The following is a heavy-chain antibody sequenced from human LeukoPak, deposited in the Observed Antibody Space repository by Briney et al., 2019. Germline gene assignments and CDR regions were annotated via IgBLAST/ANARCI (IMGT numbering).Heavy chain of an antibody. CDR2: IIPIFGTA. D-gene: IGHD2-2*01. V-gene: IGHV1-69*05. Sequence: SVKVSCKASGGTFSSYAISWVRQAPGQGLEWMGRIIPIFGTANYAQKFQGRVTITTDESTSTAYMELSSLRSEDTAVYYCARDRQRYCSSTSCADYWGQGTLVTVSS. J-gene: IGHJ4*02. CDR3: ARDRQRYCSSTSCADY. CDR1: GGTFSSYA.